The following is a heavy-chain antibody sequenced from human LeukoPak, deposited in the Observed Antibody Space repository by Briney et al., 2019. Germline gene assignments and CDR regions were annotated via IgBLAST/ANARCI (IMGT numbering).Heavy chain of an antibody. CDR1: GFTFSSYG. CDR3: AKDRLSGYSGYEFDY. CDR2: ISYDGSNK. V-gene: IGHV3-30*18. J-gene: IGHJ4*02. Sequence: GGSLRLSCAASGFTFSSYGMHWVRQAPGKGLEWVAVISYDGSNKYYADSVKGRFTISRDNSKNTLYLQMNSLRAEDTAVYYCAKDRLSGYSGYEFDYWGQGTLVSVSS. D-gene: IGHD5-12*01.